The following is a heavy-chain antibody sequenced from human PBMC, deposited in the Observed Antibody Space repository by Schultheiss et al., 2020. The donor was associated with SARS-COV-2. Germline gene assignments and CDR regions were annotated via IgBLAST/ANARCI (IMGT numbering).Heavy chain of an antibody. CDR3: ARDRYRGSSWYSYYYYYYGMDV. V-gene: IGHV1-69*06. Sequence: SVKVSCKASGGTFSSYAISWVRQAPGQGLEWMGGIIPIFGTANYAQKFQGRVTITADKSTSTAYMELSSLRSEDTAVYYCARDRYRGSSWYSYYYYYYGMDVWGRGTTGTVSS. D-gene: IGHD6-13*01. CDR2: IIPIFGTA. J-gene: IGHJ6*02. CDR1: GGTFSSYA.